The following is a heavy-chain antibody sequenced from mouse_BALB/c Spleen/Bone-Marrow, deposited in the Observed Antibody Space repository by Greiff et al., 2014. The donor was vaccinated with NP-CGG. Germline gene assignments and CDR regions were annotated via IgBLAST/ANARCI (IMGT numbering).Heavy chain of an antibody. V-gene: IGHV14-3*02. CDR2: IDPANGNT. Sequence: VQLQQSGAEFVKPGASVKLSRTASGFNIKDTYMDWVKQRPEQGLEWIGRIDPANGNTKYDPKFQGKATITADTSSNTAYLQLSSLTSEDTAVYYCGRGFTDFDYWGQGTTLTVSS. CDR1: GFNIKDTY. CDR3: GRGFTDFDY. J-gene: IGHJ2*01.